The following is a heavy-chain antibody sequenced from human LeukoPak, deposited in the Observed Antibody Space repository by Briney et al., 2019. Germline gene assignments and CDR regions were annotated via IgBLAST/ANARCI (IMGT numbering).Heavy chain of an antibody. CDR1: GGSISSSSYY. D-gene: IGHD3-22*01. V-gene: IGHV4-39*01. J-gene: IGHJ3*02. CDR2: IYYSGST. CDR3: ARPDYYDSSGTPLAGGAFDI. Sequence: PSETLSLTCTVSGGSISSSSYYWGWIRQPPGKGPEWIGSIYYSGSTYYNPSLKSRVTISVDTSKNQFSLKLSSVTAADTAVYYCARPDYYDSSGTPLAGGAFDIWGQGTMVTVSS.